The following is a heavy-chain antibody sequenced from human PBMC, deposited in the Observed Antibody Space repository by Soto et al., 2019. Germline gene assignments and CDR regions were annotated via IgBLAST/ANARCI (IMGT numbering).Heavy chain of an antibody. J-gene: IGHJ6*03. D-gene: IGHD2-15*01. V-gene: IGHV4-59*01. CDR1: GGSISRYY. CDR3: ARVKPAAPYYQYMDV. Sequence: QVQLQESGPGLVKPSETLSLTCTVSGGSISRYYWSWIRPPPGKGLEWIGYIHHTGSNTYTPSLQSRVTISLDTSKNQFSLKLSSVTAADTAIYYCARVKPAAPYYQYMDVWGEGTTVTVSS. CDR2: IHHTGSN.